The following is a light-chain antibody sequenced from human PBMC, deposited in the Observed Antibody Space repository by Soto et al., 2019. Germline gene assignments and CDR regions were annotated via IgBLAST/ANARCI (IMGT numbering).Light chain of an antibody. Sequence: QSALTQPPSVSGSPGQSVTISCTGTSSDVGRYNRVSWYQQPPGPAPKLLIYEVRNRPSGVPDRFSGSKSANTASLTISGLQAEDEADYYCSLYTTNSTFVFGAGTKVTVL. V-gene: IGLV2-18*01. J-gene: IGLJ1*01. CDR2: EVR. CDR1: SSDVGRYNR. CDR3: SLYTTNSTFV.